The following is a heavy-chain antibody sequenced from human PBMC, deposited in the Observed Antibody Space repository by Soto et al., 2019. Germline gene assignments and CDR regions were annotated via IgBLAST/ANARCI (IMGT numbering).Heavy chain of an antibody. J-gene: IGHJ4*02. CDR3: TAGKLYPSLDFDY. D-gene: IGHD2-8*01. CDR2: IRSKAYGGTT. V-gene: IGHV3-49*04. Sequence: PGGSLRLSCTASGFTFGDYAMSWVRQAPGKGLEWVGFIRSKAYGGTTEYAASVKGRFTISRDDSKSIAYLQMNSLKTEDTAVYYCTAGKLYPSLDFDYWGQGTLGTVAS. CDR1: GFTFGDYA.